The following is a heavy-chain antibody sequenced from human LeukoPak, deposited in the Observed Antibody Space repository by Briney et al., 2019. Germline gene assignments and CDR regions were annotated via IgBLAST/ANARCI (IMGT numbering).Heavy chain of an antibody. D-gene: IGHD3-10*01. CDR3: ARTPVWGSGSYFDL. CDR1: GGSISSSSYY. CDR2: SYYSGST. Sequence: SETLSLSCTVSGGSISSSSYYWGWIRQPPGKGLEWIVSSYYSGSTYYNPSLKSRVTISVDTSKNQFSLKLSSVTAADTAVYYCARTPVWGSGSYFDLWGRGTLVTVSS. J-gene: IGHJ2*01. V-gene: IGHV4-39*01.